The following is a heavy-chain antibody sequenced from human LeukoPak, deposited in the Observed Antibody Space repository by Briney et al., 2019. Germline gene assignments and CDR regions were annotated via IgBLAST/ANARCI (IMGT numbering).Heavy chain of an antibody. V-gene: IGHV1-69*13. CDR2: IIPIFGTA. J-gene: IGHJ6*02. D-gene: IGHD1-26*01. CDR3: ARSMSGSLLYYYYYGMDV. Sequence: GASVKVSCKASGYTFTSYGISWVRQAPGQGLEWMGGIIPIFGTANYAQKFQGRVTITADESTSTAYMELSSLRSEDTAVYYCARSMSGSLLYYYYYGMDVWGQGTTVTVSS. CDR1: GYTFTSYG.